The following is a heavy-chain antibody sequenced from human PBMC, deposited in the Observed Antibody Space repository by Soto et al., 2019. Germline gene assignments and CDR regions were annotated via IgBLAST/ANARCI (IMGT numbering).Heavy chain of an antibody. V-gene: IGHV1-2*02. Sequence: QVQLVQSGAEVKKPGASVKVSCKASGYTFTGYYMRWVRQAPGQGLEWMGWINPNSGGTNYAQKFQGRVTMTRDTSISTAYMELSRLRSDDTAVYYCARVPGSGSYYPTSYYYYYGMDVWGQGTTVTVSS. D-gene: IGHD3-10*01. J-gene: IGHJ6*02. CDR3: ARVPGSGSYYPTSYYYYYGMDV. CDR1: GYTFTGYY. CDR2: INPNSGGT.